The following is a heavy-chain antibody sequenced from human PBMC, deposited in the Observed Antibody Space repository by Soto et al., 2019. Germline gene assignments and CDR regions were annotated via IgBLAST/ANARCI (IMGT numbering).Heavy chain of an antibody. Sequence: ASVKVSCKASGYTFTSYGISWVRQAPGQGLEWMGWISAYNGNTNYAQKLQGRVTMTTDTSTSTAYMELRSLRSDDTAVYYCARDRTGYCSGGSCYSSYYYYMDVWGKGTTVTVSS. J-gene: IGHJ6*03. D-gene: IGHD2-15*01. CDR3: ARDRTGYCSGGSCYSSYYYYMDV. V-gene: IGHV1-18*01. CDR1: GYTFTSYG. CDR2: ISAYNGNT.